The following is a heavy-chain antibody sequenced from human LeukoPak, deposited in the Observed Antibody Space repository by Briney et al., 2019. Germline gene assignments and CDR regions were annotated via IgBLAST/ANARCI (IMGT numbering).Heavy chain of an antibody. CDR3: AKVPVEYQLLYTFDY. Sequence: PGGSLRLSCAASGFTFSSYGMHWVRQAPGKGLEWVAFIRYDGSNKYYADSVKGRFTISRDNSKNTLYLQMNSLRAEDTAVYYCAKVPVEYQLLYTFDYWGQGTLVTVSS. CDR1: GFTFSSYG. J-gene: IGHJ4*02. V-gene: IGHV3-30*02. CDR2: IRYDGSNK. D-gene: IGHD2-2*02.